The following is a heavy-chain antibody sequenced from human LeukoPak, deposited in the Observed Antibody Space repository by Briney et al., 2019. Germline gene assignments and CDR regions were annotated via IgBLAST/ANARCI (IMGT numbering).Heavy chain of an antibody. V-gene: IGHV3-7*01. CDR2: MNQDGSAK. CDR3: ATYTYWVAGDV. J-gene: IGHJ6*02. CDR1: GFTFSDSW. Sequence: GGSLRLSCAASGFTFSDSWMSWVRQAPGKGLEWVANMNQDGSAKGYVDSVKGRFTISRDNARNSLYLQMSSLRPEDTAVYYCATYTYWVAGDVWGQGTTVTVSS. D-gene: IGHD3-16*01.